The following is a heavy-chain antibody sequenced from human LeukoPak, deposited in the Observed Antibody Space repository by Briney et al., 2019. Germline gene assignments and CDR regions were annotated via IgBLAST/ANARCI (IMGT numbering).Heavy chain of an antibody. CDR1: GGSFSGYY. CDR3: ARAMYYYDSSGYSYYYYYYMDV. J-gene: IGHJ6*03. Sequence: PSETLSLTCAVYGGSFSGYYWSWIRQPPGKGLEWIGYIYYSGSTNYNPSLKSRVTISVDTSKNQFSLKLSSVTAADTAVYYCARAMYYYDSSGYSYYYYYYMDVWGKGTTVTVSS. D-gene: IGHD3-22*01. V-gene: IGHV4-59*01. CDR2: IYYSGST.